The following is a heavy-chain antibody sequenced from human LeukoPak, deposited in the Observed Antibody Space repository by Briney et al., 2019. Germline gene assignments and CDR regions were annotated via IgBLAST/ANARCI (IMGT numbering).Heavy chain of an antibody. J-gene: IGHJ4*02. V-gene: IGHV1-46*01. D-gene: IGHD6-25*01. CDR1: GYTFTSYY. CDR3: ARAAVAAAHIDY. Sequence: ASVKVSCKASGYTFTSYYMHWVRQAPGQGLEWMGIINPSGGSTSYAQKFQGRVTMTRDMSTSSVYMELSSLRSEDTAVYYCARAAVAAAHIDYWGQGTLVTVSS. CDR2: INPSGGST.